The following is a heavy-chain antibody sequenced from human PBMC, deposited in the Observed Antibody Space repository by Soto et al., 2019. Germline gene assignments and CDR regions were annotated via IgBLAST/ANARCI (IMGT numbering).Heavy chain of an antibody. CDR2: IKSKTDGGTT. J-gene: IGHJ4*02. D-gene: IGHD2-15*01. Sequence: EVQLVESGGGLLKPGGSLKLSCAPSGFTFSNAWLSWVCKAPGKGLEWVGRIKSKTDGGTTDSAAPWKGRFTISRDDSKNTLYLQMNSLKTEDTAVYYCTTDDIVVVVAATRYYFDYWGQGTLVTVSS. CDR1: GFTFSNAW. V-gene: IGHV3-15*01. CDR3: TTDDIVVVVAATRYYFDY.